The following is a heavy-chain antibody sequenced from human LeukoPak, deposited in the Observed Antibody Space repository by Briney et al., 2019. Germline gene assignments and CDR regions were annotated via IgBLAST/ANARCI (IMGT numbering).Heavy chain of an antibody. D-gene: IGHD6-13*01. J-gene: IGHJ4*02. CDR3: ARDSSSWLGVDY. Sequence: SETLSLTCTVSGGTISGYYWSWTRQPAGKGLEWIGRIYSSGSTNYYPSLKSRITMSVDTSKNQFTLKLSAVTAADTALYYCARDSSSWLGVDYWGQGTLVTVSS. V-gene: IGHV4-4*07. CDR1: GGTISGYY. CDR2: IYSSGST.